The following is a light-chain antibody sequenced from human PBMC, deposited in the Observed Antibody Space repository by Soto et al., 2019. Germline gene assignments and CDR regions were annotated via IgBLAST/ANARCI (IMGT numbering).Light chain of an antibody. CDR3: QQYGSSGYT. V-gene: IGKV1-9*01. CDR2: AAS. CDR1: QGISSY. Sequence: DIQLTQSPSFLSASVGDRVTITCRASQGISSYLAWYQQKPGKAPKLLIYAASTLQSGVPSRFSGSGSGTEFTLTISSLQPEDFAAYYCQQYGSSGYTFGQGTKLEIK. J-gene: IGKJ2*01.